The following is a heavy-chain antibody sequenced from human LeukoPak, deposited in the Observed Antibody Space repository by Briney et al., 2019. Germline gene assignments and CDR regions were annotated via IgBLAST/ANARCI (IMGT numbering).Heavy chain of an antibody. J-gene: IGHJ5*02. V-gene: IGHV4-61*02. Sequence: SQTLSLTCTVSGGSISSGSYSWSWIRQPAGMELEWIGRFYTSGSTNYNPSLKSRVTISVDTSKNQFSLKLSSVTAADTAVYYCAREIIAAHNWFDPWGQGTLVTVSS. CDR3: AREIIAAHNWFDP. CDR1: GGSISSGSYS. D-gene: IGHD6-6*01. CDR2: FYTSGST.